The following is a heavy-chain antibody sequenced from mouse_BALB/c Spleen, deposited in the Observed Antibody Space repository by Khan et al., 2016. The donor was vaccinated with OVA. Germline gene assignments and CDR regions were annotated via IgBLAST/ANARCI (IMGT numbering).Heavy chain of an antibody. V-gene: IGHV2-6-5*01. Sequence: QVQLKESGPGLVAPSQSLSITCTVSGFSLTDYAVSWICQPPGKGLEWLGVIWGGGSKYYNSALKSRLSISKDNSKSQVFLKMNSLQSDDTAMYYCAKDPPYYAMDYWGQGTSVTVSS. CDR1: GFSLTDYA. CDR2: IWGGGSK. CDR3: AKDPPYYAMDY. J-gene: IGHJ4*01.